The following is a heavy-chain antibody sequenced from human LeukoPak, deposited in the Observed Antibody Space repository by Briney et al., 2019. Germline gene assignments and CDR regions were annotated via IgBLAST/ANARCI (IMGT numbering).Heavy chain of an antibody. CDR2: INSNGGRT. CDR3: ARSYYCGSGTYAPPVGH. Sequence: PGGSLRLSCVAFGFTFSTCPVYWVRQAPGKGLELVSSINSNGGRTYYADSMKGRFTISRDNSKNTQYLQMDSLRAEDMAVYYCARSYYCGSGTYAPPVGHWGQGTLVTVSS. J-gene: IGHJ4*02. D-gene: IGHD3-10*01. CDR1: GFTFSTCP. V-gene: IGHV3-64*02.